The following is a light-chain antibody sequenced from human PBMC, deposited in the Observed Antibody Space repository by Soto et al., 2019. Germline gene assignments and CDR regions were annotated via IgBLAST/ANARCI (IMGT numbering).Light chain of an antibody. J-gene: IGKJ3*01. V-gene: IGKV1-5*03. CDR3: QQYNRYPFT. CDR1: QRMNRR. CDR2: KAY. Sequence: DIQMTQYPSTLSASVGDRVTITCRDSQRMNRRVAWSQQKPGTAPKLLIYKAYSLESGVPSRFSGSGSGTEFSLTISSLQPDDFSTYYCQQYNRYPFTVGPWTKGDSK.